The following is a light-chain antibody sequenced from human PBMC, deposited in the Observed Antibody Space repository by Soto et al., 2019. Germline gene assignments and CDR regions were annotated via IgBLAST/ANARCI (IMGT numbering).Light chain of an antibody. V-gene: IGKV1-5*03. Sequence: DIQMTQSPSTLSASVGDRVTIACRTSQNIKNWLAWYQQKPGKVPKLLVYTAWSLESGVPSRFSGSGSGTEFTLTISSLQPDDFATYYCQQYNSYSRGTFGQGTKVEIK. J-gene: IGKJ1*01. CDR3: QQYNSYSRGT. CDR2: TAW. CDR1: QNIKNW.